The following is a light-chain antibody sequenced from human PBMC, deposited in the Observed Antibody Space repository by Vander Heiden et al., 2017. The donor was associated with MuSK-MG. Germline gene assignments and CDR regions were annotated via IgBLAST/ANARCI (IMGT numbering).Light chain of an antibody. CDR1: ALPKQY. J-gene: IGLJ3*02. Sequence: ELPQPPKVSGSPGQTARITCSGDALPKQYAYWYQQKPGQAPVLVIYKDSERPSGIPERFSGSSSGTTVTLTIGGVQAEDEASYYCQSADSSGTYPDRVFGGGTKLTVL. V-gene: IGLV3-25*03. CDR3: QSADSSGTYPDRV. CDR2: KDS.